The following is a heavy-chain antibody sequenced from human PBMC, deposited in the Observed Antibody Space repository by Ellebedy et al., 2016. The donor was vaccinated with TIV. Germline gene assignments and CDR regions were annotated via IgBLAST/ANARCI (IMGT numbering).Heavy chain of an antibody. J-gene: IGHJ3*02. Sequence: GESLKISCAASGVNFSSNYMSWVRQAPGKGLEWVSIIYSDGSTYYADSVKGRFTLSRDISKNTLFLQMNSLRAEDTAVYYCARAKRGSYYSAFDIWGQGTMVTVSS. D-gene: IGHD1-26*01. CDR1: GVNFSSNY. CDR3: ARAKRGSYYSAFDI. CDR2: IYSDGST. V-gene: IGHV3-53*01.